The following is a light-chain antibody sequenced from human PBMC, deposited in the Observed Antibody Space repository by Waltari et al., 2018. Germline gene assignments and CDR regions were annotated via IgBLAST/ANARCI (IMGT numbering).Light chain of an antibody. CDR2: DVS. J-gene: IGLJ2*01. CDR3: NSYSSSSSLVL. V-gene: IGLV2-14*03. CDR1: SSDVGTYNY. Sequence: QSDLPQPASVSGSPGQSITISCTGTSSDVGTYNYFSWYQQHPGKAPKLMIYDVSNRPSGVSDRFSGSKSGNTASLTISGLQAEDEADYYCNSYSSSSSLVLFGGGTKLTVV.